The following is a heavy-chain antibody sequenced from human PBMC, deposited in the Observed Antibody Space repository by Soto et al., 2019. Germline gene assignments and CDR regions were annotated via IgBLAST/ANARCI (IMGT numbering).Heavy chain of an antibody. CDR1: DASISTHY. D-gene: IGHD5-18*01. CDR2: ISYSGST. V-gene: IGHV4-59*11. CDR3: ARYRGYSYGHYYGLDV. Sequence: PSETLSLTCTVSDASISTHYWSWIRQPPGKGLEWIGYISYSGSTKYNPSLKSRVTMSLDTSKSQFSLKLNSVTAADTAVYYCARYRGYSYGHYYGLDVWGQGTTVTVSS. J-gene: IGHJ6*02.